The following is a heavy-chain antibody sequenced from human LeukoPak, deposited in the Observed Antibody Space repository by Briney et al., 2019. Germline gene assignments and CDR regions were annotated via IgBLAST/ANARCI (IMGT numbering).Heavy chain of an antibody. CDR2: INPNSGGT. J-gene: IGHJ4*02. V-gene: IGHV1-2*02. D-gene: IGHD6-19*01. CDR1: GYTFTGYY. Sequence: ASVKVSCKASGYTFTGYYMHWVRQAPGQGLEWMGWINPNSGGTNYAQKFQGRVTMTRDTSISTAYMELSRLRSDDTAVYYCARVFGGEGIAVAIDYWGQGTLDTVSS. CDR3: ARVFGGEGIAVAIDY.